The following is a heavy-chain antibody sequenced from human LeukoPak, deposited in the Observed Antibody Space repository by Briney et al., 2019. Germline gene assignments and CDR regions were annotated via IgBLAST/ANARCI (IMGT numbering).Heavy chain of an antibody. D-gene: IGHD2-15*01. J-gene: IGHJ4*02. V-gene: IGHV3-64D*06. CDR1: GFTFSSYA. CDR3: VKDVGRGQGEGYFDY. Sequence: GGSLRLSCSASGFTFSSYAMHWVRQAPGKGLEYVSAISSNGSSTYYADSVKGRFTISRDNSKNTLYLQMSSLRAEDTAVYYCVKDVGRGQGEGYFDYWGQGTLVTVSS. CDR2: ISSNGSST.